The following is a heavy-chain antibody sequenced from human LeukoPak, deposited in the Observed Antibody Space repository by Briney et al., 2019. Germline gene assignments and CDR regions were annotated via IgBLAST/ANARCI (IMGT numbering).Heavy chain of an antibody. Sequence: SETLSLTCTVSGGSISSSSYYWVWIRQPPGKGLEWSGSIYYSGSTYYNPSLKSRVTISVDTSKNQFSLKLSSVTAADTAVYYCARAVPDGQNDAFDIWGQGTMVTVSS. CDR3: ARAVPDGQNDAFDI. CDR1: GGSISSSSYY. D-gene: IGHD1-14*01. J-gene: IGHJ3*02. CDR2: IYYSGST. V-gene: IGHV4-39*01.